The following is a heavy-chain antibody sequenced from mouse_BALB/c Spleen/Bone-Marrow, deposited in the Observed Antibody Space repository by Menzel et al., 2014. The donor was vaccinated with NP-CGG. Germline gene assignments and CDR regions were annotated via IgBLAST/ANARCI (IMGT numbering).Heavy chain of an antibody. CDR1: RCTFTDYW. D-gene: IGHD1-1*01. Sequence: QVQLLQSGAELAKPGASVKMSCKASRCTFTDYWMHWVKQRPGQGLEWIGYINPSSGYTEYNQKFKDKATFTADKSSSTAYMQLNILTSEDSAVYYCARRYGSLWYFDVWGAGTTVTVSS. CDR2: INPSSGYT. CDR3: ARRYGSLWYFDV. J-gene: IGHJ1*01. V-gene: IGHV1-7*01.